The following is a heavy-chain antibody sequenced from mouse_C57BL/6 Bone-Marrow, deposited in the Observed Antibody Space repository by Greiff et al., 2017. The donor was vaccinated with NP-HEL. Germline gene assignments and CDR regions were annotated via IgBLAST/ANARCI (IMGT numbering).Heavy chain of an antibody. J-gene: IGHJ1*03. Sequence: VQLQQSGAELVKPGASVKLSCKASGYTFTEYTIHWVKQRSGQGLEWIVCFYPGSGSITYNEKFKDKATLTADKSSSTVYMDLSRLTSEDSAVYCCARHGDYFGSSYGYFDGWGTGTTVTGSS. V-gene: IGHV1-62-2*01. CDR2: FYPGSGSI. CDR1: GYTFTEYT. CDR3: ARHGDYFGSSYGYFDG. D-gene: IGHD1-1*01.